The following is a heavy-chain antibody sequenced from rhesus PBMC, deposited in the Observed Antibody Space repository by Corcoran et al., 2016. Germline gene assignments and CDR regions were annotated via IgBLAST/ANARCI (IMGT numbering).Heavy chain of an antibody. CDR2: ISTVRSN. J-gene: IGHJ4*01. Sequence: QVQLQESGPGLVKPSETLSLTCAVSGYSISSGYYWGWIRQPPGKGLEWIGHISTVRSNDLIPSRKARVTRSVDTSKNQFSLKLSSVTAADTAVYYCVRHSGSWYYWGQGVLVTVSS. CDR3: VRHSGSWYY. V-gene: IGHV4S14*01. D-gene: IGHD6-25*01. CDR1: GYSISSGYY.